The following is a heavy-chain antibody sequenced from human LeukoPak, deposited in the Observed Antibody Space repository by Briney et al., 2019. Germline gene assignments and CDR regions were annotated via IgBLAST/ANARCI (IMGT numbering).Heavy chain of an antibody. D-gene: IGHD3-16*01. V-gene: IGHV3-23*01. Sequence: GGSLRLSCAGSGFTFSSYAMSWVRQAPGKGLEWVSAITDTGGDTYHADSVKGRFTISRDNPENTLYLQMNSLRADDTAVYYCAKGSAAARPYYFEYWGQGSPVTVSS. CDR1: GFTFSSYA. CDR2: ITDTGGDT. CDR3: AKGSAAARPYYFEY. J-gene: IGHJ4*02.